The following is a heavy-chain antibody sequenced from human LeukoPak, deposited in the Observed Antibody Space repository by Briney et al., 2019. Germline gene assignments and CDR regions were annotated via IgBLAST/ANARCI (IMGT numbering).Heavy chain of an antibody. D-gene: IGHD6-19*01. CDR3: AKSVAGIFRGFDY. V-gene: IGHV3-23*01. CDR1: GFTFSSYA. Sequence: GGSLRLSCAASGFTFSSYAMTWVRQAPGKGLEWVSSLSGGGGYTYHTDSVKGRFTISRDNSKNTLYPQMNSLRAEDTAIYYCAKSVAGIFRGFDYWGQGALVTVSS. CDR2: LSGGGGYT. J-gene: IGHJ4*02.